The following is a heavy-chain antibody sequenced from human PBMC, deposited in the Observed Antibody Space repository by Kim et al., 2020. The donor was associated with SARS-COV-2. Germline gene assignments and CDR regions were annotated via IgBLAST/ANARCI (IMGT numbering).Heavy chain of an antibody. Sequence: SETLSLTCTVSGGSISSYYWSWIRQPPGKGLEWIGYIYYSGSTNYNPSLKSRVTISVDTSKNQFSLKLSSVTAADTAVYYCARATLRLGELSHGAFDIWGQGTMVTVSS. J-gene: IGHJ3*02. D-gene: IGHD3-16*02. CDR1: GGSISSYY. CDR2: IYYSGST. CDR3: ARATLRLGELSHGAFDI. V-gene: IGHV4-59*01.